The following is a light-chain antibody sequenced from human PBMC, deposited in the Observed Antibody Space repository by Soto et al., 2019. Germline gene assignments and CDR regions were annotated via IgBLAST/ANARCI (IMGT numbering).Light chain of an antibody. J-gene: IGKJ1*01. CDR2: DAS. CDR3: QQYNSYSGT. CDR1: QSISIW. Sequence: IQLTQSPSSLSASVGDRVTITCRASQSISIWLAWYQQKPGQAPKLLIYDASSLESGVPSRFSGSGSGTEFTLTISRLQPDDFAGYYCQQYNSYSGTFGQGTKVDIK. V-gene: IGKV1-5*01.